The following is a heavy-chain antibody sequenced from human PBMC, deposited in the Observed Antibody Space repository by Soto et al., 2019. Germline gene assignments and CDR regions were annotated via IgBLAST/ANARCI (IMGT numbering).Heavy chain of an antibody. CDR1: GYSFTRYW. Sequence: GESLKISCKVSGYSFTRYWIGWVRQMPGKGLEWMGIIYPGDSDTRYSPSFQGQVTISADKSINTAYLQWSSLKASDTAMYYCARTSAAGKYYYGMDVWGQGTTVTVSS. CDR2: IYPGDSDT. J-gene: IGHJ6*02. D-gene: IGHD6-13*01. V-gene: IGHV5-51*01. CDR3: ARTSAAGKYYYGMDV.